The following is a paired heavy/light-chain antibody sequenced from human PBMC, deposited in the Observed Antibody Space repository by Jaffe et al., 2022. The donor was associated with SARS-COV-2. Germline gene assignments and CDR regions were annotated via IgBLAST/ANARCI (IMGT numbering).Light chain of an antibody. CDR3: QQFGSSPL. J-gene: IGKJ4*01. CDR2: GAS. Sequence: EIVLTQSPGTLSLSPGERATLSCRASQSVSSSYLAWYQQKPGQAPRLLIYGASSRATGIPDRFSGSGSGTDFTLTISRLEPEDFAVYYCQQFGSSPLFGGGTKVEIK. V-gene: IGKV3-20*01. CDR1: QSVSSSY.
Heavy chain of an antibody. CDR3: ASGYDDVWGSYRHGGYFEY. CDR1: GDTFTSYG. Sequence: QVQLVQSGAEVKKPGASVKVSCKASGDTFTSYGISWVRQAPGQGLEWMGWISAYNGNTKYAQKFQGRVTMTTDTFTSTAYMELRSLRSDDTAVYYCASGYDDVWGSYRHGGYFEYWGQGTLVTVSS. CDR2: ISAYNGNT. V-gene: IGHV1-18*01. J-gene: IGHJ4*02. D-gene: IGHD3-16*02.